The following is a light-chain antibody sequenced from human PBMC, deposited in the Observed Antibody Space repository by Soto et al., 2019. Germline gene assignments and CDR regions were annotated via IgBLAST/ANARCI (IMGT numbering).Light chain of an antibody. V-gene: IGLV2-14*03. J-gene: IGLJ1*01. CDR3: SSWTSSSSYV. CDR1: SSVVGGYNS. CDR2: DVT. Sequence: QSVLTQPASVSGSPGQSIAISCTGTSSVVGGYNSVSWYQQYPGKAPKLIIHDVTNRPSGLSDRFSGSKSGNTASLTISGLQAEDEADYYCSSWTSSSSYVFGSGTKVTVL.